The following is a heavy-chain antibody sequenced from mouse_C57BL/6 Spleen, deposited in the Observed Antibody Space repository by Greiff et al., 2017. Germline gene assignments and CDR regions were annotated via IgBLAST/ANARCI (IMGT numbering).Heavy chain of an antibody. Sequence: QVQLQQSGPELVKPGASVKISCKASGYAFRSSWMNWVKQRPGTGLEWIGRIYPGDGDTNYTGKFKGKATLTADKSSSTAYMQLSRLTSEDSAVXFCARNYYGSSPFSHWGQESLGTVSA. D-gene: IGHD1-1*01. CDR2: IYPGDGDT. CDR1: GYAFRSSW. J-gene: IGHJ3*01. CDR3: ARNYYGSSPFSH. V-gene: IGHV1-82*01.